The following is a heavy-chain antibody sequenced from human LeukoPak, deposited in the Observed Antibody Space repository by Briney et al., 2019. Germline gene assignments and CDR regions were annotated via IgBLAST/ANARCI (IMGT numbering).Heavy chain of an antibody. J-gene: IGHJ4*02. D-gene: IGHD3-3*01. Sequence: SETLSVTCAVYGGSFSGYYWSWIRQPPGKGLEWIGEINHSGSTNYNPSLKSRVTISVDTSKNQFSLKLSSVTAADTAVYYCARGSERHDFWSGYYQNYFDYWGQGTLVTVSS. CDR2: INHSGST. V-gene: IGHV4-34*01. CDR1: GGSFSGYY. CDR3: ARGSERHDFWSGYYQNYFDY.